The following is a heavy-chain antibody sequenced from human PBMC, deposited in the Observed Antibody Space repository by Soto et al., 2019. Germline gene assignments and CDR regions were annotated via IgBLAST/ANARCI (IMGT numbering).Heavy chain of an antibody. D-gene: IGHD5-12*01. CDR3: AREGSYSAYNFAYGIQLWSFDF. CDR1: GGSINTFY. CDR2: IFSSGST. J-gene: IGHJ4*02. Sequence: QVRLQESGPGLLKPSETLSLTCTVSGGSINTFYWSWVRQPAGKGLEWIGRIFSSGSTSFNPSLESRVAMSVDTSKNHFSLNLSSVTAADMAVYYCAREGSYSAYNFAYGIQLWSFDFWGQGALVTVSS. V-gene: IGHV4-4*07.